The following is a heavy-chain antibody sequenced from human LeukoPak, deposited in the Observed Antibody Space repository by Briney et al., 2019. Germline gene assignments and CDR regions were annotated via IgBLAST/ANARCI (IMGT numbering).Heavy chain of an antibody. D-gene: IGHD3-3*01. Sequence: ASETLSLTCTVSGGSISSSSYYWGWIRQPPGKGLEWIGSIYYSGSAYYNPSLKSRVTISVDTSKNQFSLKLSSVTAADTAVYYCASYYDFWSGYSLWGQGTLVTVSS. CDR3: ASYYDFWSGYSL. J-gene: IGHJ4*02. CDR2: IYYSGSA. CDR1: GGSISSSSYY. V-gene: IGHV4-39*07.